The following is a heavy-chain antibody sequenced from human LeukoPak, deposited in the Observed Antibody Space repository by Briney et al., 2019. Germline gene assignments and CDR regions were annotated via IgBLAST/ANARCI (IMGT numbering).Heavy chain of an antibody. Sequence: GGSLRLSCAASGFTFSSYSMNWVRQAPGKGLEWVSFISSSSSYMYYADSMKGRFTISRDNAKNSLYLQMNSLRVEDTAVYYCARLYYYGSGLSDFWGQGTLVTVSS. V-gene: IGHV3-21*01. D-gene: IGHD3-10*01. CDR1: GFTFSSYS. CDR2: ISSSSSYM. CDR3: ARLYYYGSGLSDF. J-gene: IGHJ4*02.